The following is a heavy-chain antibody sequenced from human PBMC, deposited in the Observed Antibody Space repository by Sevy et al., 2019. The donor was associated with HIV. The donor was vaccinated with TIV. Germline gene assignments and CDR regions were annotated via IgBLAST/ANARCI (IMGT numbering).Heavy chain of an antibody. D-gene: IGHD3-22*01. V-gene: IGHV1-69*13. J-gene: IGHJ6*02. Sequence: ASVKVSCKASGGTFSNYAISWVRQAPGQGLEWMGGFIPMFDTANSAQKFQGRVTLTADGSTSTAYMELSSLRSEDTAVCYCASSSYESSGYSAVYYYGMDVWGQGTTVTVSS. CDR2: FIPMFDTA. CDR1: GGTFSNYA. CDR3: ASSSYESSGYSAVYYYGMDV.